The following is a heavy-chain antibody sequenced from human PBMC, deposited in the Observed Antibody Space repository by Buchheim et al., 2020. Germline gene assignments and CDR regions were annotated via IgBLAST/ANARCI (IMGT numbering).Heavy chain of an antibody. CDR2: IYYSGST. V-gene: IGHV4-31*03. J-gene: IGHJ4*02. CDR1: GASIMDGGYY. Sequence: QVQLQESGPGLVKASETLSLTCTVSGASIMDGGYYWSWIRQHPGRGLECMGYIYYSGSTYYNPSLKSRVTISVDTSKSQFSLRLTSVTAADTAVYYCARAKAWAEGYFDYWGQGIL. D-gene: IGHD1-26*01. CDR3: ARAKAWAEGYFDY.